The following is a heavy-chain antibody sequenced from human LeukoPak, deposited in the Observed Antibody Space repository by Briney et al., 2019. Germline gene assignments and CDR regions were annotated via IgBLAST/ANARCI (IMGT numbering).Heavy chain of an antibody. Sequence: SETLSLTCTVSGGSVSSNDYSTTYYWAWIRQPPGKGSEWIGSISNSGITYYNPSLKSRVTISADTSKNQFSLKVGSVTAADTAVYYCARHLPGHYHYWGQGTLVTVSS. J-gene: IGHJ4*02. CDR2: ISNSGIT. V-gene: IGHV4-39*01. CDR3: ARHLPGHYHY. CDR1: GGSVSSNDYSTTYY. D-gene: IGHD2-8*02.